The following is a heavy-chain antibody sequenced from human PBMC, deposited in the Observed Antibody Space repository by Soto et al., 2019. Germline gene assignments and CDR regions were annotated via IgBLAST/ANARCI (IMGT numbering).Heavy chain of an antibody. V-gene: IGHV3-21*01. CDR1: GSPFSTFG. CDR3: ARDESAGSSIRY. CDR2: ISNVGNYI. J-gene: IGHJ4*02. Sequence: EVQVVESGGGLVKPGGSLSLSCTASGSPFSTFGLTWFPKAQGRGLEWVSSISNVGNYIYYADSVQGRFTISRDNAKNSLYLQMNSLRAEDTAVYFCARDESAGSSIRYWGQGTLVTVSS. D-gene: IGHD3-3*02.